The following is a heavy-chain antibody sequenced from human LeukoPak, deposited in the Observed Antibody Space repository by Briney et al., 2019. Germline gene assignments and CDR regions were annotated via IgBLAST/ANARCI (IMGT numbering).Heavy chain of an antibody. CDR2: IYYTGST. Sequence: SETLSLICTVSGGSIISHYWSWIRQPPGKGLEWIGYIYYTGSTNYNPSLKSRVTISVDTSKNQFSLRLSSVTAADTAVYYCAKESTGGSFHYWGQGTLVTVSS. D-gene: IGHD3-3*02. J-gene: IGHJ4*02. CDR3: AKESTGGSFHY. V-gene: IGHV4-59*11. CDR1: GGSIISHY.